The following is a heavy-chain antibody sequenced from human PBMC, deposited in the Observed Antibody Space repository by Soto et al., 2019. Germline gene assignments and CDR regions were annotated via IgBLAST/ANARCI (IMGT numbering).Heavy chain of an antibody. CDR2: IFWDDEK. D-gene: IGHD6-19*01. CDR1: GFSITSTGVG. CDR3: AHSTLRQWPRHYYHIDV. V-gene: IGHV2-5*02. Sequence: SGPTLVKPTQTLTLTCTFSGFSITSTGVGVGYIRQPPGKALEWLALIFWDDEKHYSPSLKRRLTITKDTSKNQMVLTMTDMDPVDTATYYCAHSTLRQWPRHYYHIDVWGRGTTVTVSS. J-gene: IGHJ6*03.